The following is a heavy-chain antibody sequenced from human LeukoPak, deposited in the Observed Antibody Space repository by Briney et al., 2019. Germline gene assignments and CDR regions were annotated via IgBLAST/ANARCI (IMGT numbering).Heavy chain of an antibody. V-gene: IGHV4-39*01. J-gene: IGHJ4*02. CDR3: AGEYSSSAGH. Sequence: PSETLSLTCTVSGGSISSSNYHWGWIRPPPGKGLEWIGSIYYSGRTYYKPSLKSRVTISVDTSKSQFSLKLTSVTAADTAVYYCAGEYSSSAGHWGQGTLVTVSS. CDR1: GGSISSSNYH. D-gene: IGHD6-6*01. CDR2: IYYSGRT.